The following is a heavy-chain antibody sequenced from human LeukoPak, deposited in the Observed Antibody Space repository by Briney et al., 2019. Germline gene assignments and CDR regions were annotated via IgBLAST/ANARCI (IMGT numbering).Heavy chain of an antibody. J-gene: IGHJ4*02. D-gene: IGHD5-12*01. CDR2: IYYAGST. Sequence: PSETLSLTCTVSGDSISSSSSYWGWIRQPPGKGLEWIGSIYYAGSTYYTPSLKSRVPISVDTSKSQFSLKLNSVTAADTAVYYCARHTVWVGYDWGQGTLVTVSS. CDR3: ARHTVWVGYD. V-gene: IGHV4-39*01. CDR1: GDSISSSSSY.